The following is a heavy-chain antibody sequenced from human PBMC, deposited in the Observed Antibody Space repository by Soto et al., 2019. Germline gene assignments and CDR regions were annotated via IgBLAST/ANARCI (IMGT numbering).Heavy chain of an antibody. CDR2: FDPEDGET. Sequence: ASVKVSCKVSGYTLTELSMHWVRQAPGKGLEWMGGFDPEDGETIYAQKFQGRVTMTEDTSTDTAYMELSSLRSEDTAVYYCATDKGYCSGGSCYSFDYWGQGTLVTVS. CDR3: ATDKGYCSGGSCYSFDY. V-gene: IGHV1-24*01. J-gene: IGHJ4*02. CDR1: GYTLTELS. D-gene: IGHD2-15*01.